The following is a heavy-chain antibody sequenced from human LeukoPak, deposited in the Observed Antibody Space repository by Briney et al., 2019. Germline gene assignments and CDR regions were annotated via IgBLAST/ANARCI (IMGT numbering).Heavy chain of an antibody. D-gene: IGHD6-19*01. CDR2: ISGSGGST. Sequence: PGGSLRLSCAAPGFTFSSYAMSWVRQAPGKGLEWVSTISGSGGSTYYADSVKGRFTISRDNSKNTLYLQMNSLRAEDTAVYYCAKDGYSSGWYDYWGQGTLVTVSS. CDR1: GFTFSSYA. CDR3: AKDGYSSGWYDY. V-gene: IGHV3-23*01. J-gene: IGHJ4*02.